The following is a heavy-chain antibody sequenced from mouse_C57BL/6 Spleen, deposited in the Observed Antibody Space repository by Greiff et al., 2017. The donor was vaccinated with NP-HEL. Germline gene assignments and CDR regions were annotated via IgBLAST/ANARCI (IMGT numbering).Heavy chain of an antibody. Sequence: EVQVVESGGGLVKPGGSLKLSCAASGFTFSSYTMSWVRQTPEKRLEWVATISGGGGNTYYPDSVKGRFTISRDNAKNTLYLQMSSLRSEDTALYYCARHYYGSSYGWYFDVWGTGTTVTVSS. D-gene: IGHD1-1*01. CDR2: ISGGGGNT. V-gene: IGHV5-9*01. CDR1: GFTFSSYT. J-gene: IGHJ1*03. CDR3: ARHYYGSSYGWYFDV.